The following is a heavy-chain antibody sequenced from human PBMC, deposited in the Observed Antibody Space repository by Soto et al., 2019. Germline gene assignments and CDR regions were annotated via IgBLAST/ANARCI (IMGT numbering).Heavy chain of an antibody. D-gene: IGHD3-22*01. CDR3: ARGIGYYSAEYFQH. CDR1: GGSISSSDW. V-gene: IGHV4-4*02. J-gene: IGHJ1*01. CDR2: VYDSGST. Sequence: QVQLQESDPGLVKPSGTLSLTCAVSGGSISSSDWWSWVRQPPGKGLEWIGEVYDSGSTNYNPSLKSRVTISVDKSKNQFSLKLRSVTAADTAVYYCARGIGYYSAEYFQHWGQGTLVTVSS.